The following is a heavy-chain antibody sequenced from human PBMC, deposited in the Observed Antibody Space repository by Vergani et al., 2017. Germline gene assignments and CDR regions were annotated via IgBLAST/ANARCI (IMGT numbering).Heavy chain of an antibody. CDR2: IKSAGSIT. CDR1: GFSFNSYW. Sequence: DVHLAESGGGFFQPGGSLRLSCSASGFSFNSYWMHWVRQVPGKGLLWVSRIKSAGSITAYADSVKGRFTISRDNAQNTLYLQMNSLRVEDTGVYYCASARCIETCYMSKWLDSWGQGTLVTVSS. CDR3: ASARCIETCYMSKWLDS. J-gene: IGHJ5*01. V-gene: IGHV3-74*03. D-gene: IGHD3-9*01.